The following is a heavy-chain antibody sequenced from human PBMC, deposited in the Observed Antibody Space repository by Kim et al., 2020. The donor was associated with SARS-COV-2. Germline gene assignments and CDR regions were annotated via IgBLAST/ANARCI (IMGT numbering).Heavy chain of an antibody. Sequence: SLQSRVTISVDTSKNQFSLKLSSVTAADTAVYYCARASGYCTSTSGPIDYWGQGTLVTVSS. V-gene: IGHV4-31*02. J-gene: IGHJ4*02. CDR3: ARASGYCTSTSGPIDY. D-gene: IGHD2-2*01.